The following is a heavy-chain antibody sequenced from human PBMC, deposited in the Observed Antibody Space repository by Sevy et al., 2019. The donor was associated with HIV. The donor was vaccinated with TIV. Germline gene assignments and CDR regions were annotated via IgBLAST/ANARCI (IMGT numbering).Heavy chain of an antibody. CDR3: ARERSIIAAAGTVLDI. CDR1: GYTFTGYY. CDR2: INPNSGGT. Sequence: ASVKVSCKASGYTFTGYYMHWVRQAPGQGLEWMGWINPNSGGTNYAQKFQGRVTMTRDTSISTAYMELSRLRSDDTAVYYCARERSIIAAAGTVLDIWGQRTMVTVSS. V-gene: IGHV1-2*02. D-gene: IGHD6-13*01. J-gene: IGHJ3*02.